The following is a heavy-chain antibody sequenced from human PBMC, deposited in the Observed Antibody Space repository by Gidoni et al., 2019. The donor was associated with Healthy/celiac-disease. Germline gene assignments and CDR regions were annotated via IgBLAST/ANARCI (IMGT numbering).Heavy chain of an antibody. CDR3: AKDKRGLQFDY. V-gene: IGHV3-43*01. D-gene: IGHD5-12*01. Sequence: EVQLVESGGVVVQPGGSLRLTCAASGFTFDDYTMHWVRQAPGKGLEWVSLISWDGGSTYYADSVKGRFTISRDNSKNSLYLQMNSLRTEDTALYYCAKDKRGLQFDYWGQGTLVTVSS. CDR2: ISWDGGST. J-gene: IGHJ4*02. CDR1: GFTFDDYT.